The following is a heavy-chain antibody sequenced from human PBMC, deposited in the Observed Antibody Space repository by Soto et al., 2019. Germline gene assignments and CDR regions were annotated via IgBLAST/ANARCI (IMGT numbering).Heavy chain of an antibody. D-gene: IGHD2-2*01. CDR3: ARDSTGYETYYYYGMDV. Sequence: PSETLSLTCTVSGGSISSADYYWSWIRQHPGKGLEWIGYIYYSGSTYYNPSLKSRVTISVDTSKNQLSLKLSSVTAADTAVYYCARDSTGYETYYYYGMDVWGQGTTVTVSS. J-gene: IGHJ6*02. CDR1: GGSISSADYY. CDR2: IYYSGST. V-gene: IGHV4-31*03.